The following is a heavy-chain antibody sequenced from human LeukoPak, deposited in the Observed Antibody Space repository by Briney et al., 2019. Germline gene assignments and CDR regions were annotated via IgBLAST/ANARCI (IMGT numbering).Heavy chain of an antibody. CDR3: ARQGGPLRYFDWSLLPFDY. CDR2: IYYSGST. Sequence: SETLSLTCTVSGGSISSYYWSWIRQPPGKGLEWIGYIYYSGSTNYNPSLKSRVTISVDTSKNQFSLKLSSVTAADTAVYYCARQGGPLRYFDWSLLPFDYWGQGTLVTVSS. D-gene: IGHD3-9*01. J-gene: IGHJ4*02. CDR1: GGSISSYY. V-gene: IGHV4-59*01.